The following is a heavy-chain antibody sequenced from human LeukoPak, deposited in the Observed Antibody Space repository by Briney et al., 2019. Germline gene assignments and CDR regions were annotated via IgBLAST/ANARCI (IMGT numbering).Heavy chain of an antibody. D-gene: IGHD6-19*01. V-gene: IGHV4-59*01. CDR3: ARAVAGTLHS. CDR1: GGSISSYY. Sequence: PSETLSLTCTVSGGSISSYYWSWIRQPPGKGLEWIGYIYYSGSTNYNPSLKSRVTISADTSKNQFSLKLNSVTAADTAVYYCARAVAGTLHSWGQGTLVTVSS. CDR2: IYYSGST. J-gene: IGHJ4*02.